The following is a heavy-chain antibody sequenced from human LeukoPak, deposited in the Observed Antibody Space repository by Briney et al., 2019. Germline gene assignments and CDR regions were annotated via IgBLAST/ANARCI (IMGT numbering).Heavy chain of an antibody. V-gene: IGHV4-59*11. Sequence: TSETLSLTCTVSGGSISSHYWSWIRQPPGKGLEWVGYIYYSGTTNYNPSLKSRVTISVDTSKNQFSLKPSSVTAADTAVYYCARGVYIAAAQYGYWGQGTLVTVSS. CDR3: ARGVYIAAAQYGY. CDR2: IYYSGTT. J-gene: IGHJ4*02. D-gene: IGHD6-13*01. CDR1: GGSISSHY.